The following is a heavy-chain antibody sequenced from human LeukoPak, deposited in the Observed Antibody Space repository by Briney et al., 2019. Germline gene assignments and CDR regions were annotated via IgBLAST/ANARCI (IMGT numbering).Heavy chain of an antibody. V-gene: IGHV3-30*02. Sequence: GGSLRLSCAASGFTFSSFGMYWVRQAPGKGLEWVAIMRYDGSDKYYTDSVKGRFTISRDNSKNTLYLQMNSLRGEDTAVYYCAKDGPKYSSGWYVDSWGQGTLVTVSS. D-gene: IGHD6-19*01. CDR3: AKDGPKYSSGWYVDS. CDR2: MRYDGSDK. J-gene: IGHJ4*02. CDR1: GFTFSSFG.